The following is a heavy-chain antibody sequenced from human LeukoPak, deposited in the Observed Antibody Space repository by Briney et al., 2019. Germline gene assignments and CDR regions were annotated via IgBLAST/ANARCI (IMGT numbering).Heavy chain of an antibody. CDR2: INPNSGGT. Sequence: ASVKVSCKASGYTFTGYYMHWVQQAPGQGLEWMGWINPNSGGTNYAQKFQGRVTMTRDTSISTAYMELSRLRSDDTAVYYCARNTMVRGVTLGYWGQGTLVTVSS. CDR3: ARNTMVRGVTLGY. D-gene: IGHD3-10*01. CDR1: GYTFTGYY. J-gene: IGHJ4*02. V-gene: IGHV1-2*02.